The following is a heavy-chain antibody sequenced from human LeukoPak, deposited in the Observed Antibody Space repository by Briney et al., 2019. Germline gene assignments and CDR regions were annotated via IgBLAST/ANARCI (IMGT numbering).Heavy chain of an antibody. CDR2: IYYSGST. CDR1: GGSISSYY. Sequence: SETLSLTCTVSGGSISSYYWSWIRQPPGKGLEWIGYIYYSGSTNYNPSLKSRVTISVDTSKNQFSLKLSSVTAADTAVYYCARVGPAYCGGDCYPDYWGQGTLVTVSS. J-gene: IGHJ4*02. D-gene: IGHD2-21*02. CDR3: ARVGPAYCGGDCYPDY. V-gene: IGHV4-59*01.